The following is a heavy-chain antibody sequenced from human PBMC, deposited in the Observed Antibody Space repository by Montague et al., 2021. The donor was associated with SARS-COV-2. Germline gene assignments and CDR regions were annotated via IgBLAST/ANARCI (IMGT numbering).Heavy chain of an antibody. D-gene: IGHD1-1*01. CDR2: INYGGST. V-gene: IGHV4-34*01. Sequence: SETLSLTRALYGGSFSDYHCTWIRQSPGEGLEWIGQINYGGSTKYNPSLKSRVTISIDTSKNQFSLKLTSVTAADTAVYYCARGAPGYWGQGTLVTVSS. J-gene: IGHJ4*02. CDR1: GGSFSDYH. CDR3: ARGAPGY.